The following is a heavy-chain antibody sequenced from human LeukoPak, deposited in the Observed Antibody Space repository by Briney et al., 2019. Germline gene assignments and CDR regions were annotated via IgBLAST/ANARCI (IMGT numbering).Heavy chain of an antibody. CDR3: ARDLDSSGCRRDRPPRGVAY. CDR1: GFTFSSYN. CDR2: ISSSSSTI. V-gene: IGHV3-48*01. Sequence: PGGSLRLSWATSGFTFSSYNMNWVRQAPGKGMEWVSYISSSSSTIYYADSVKGRFTISRDNAKNSLYLQMNSLRAEDTAVYYCARDLDSSGCRRDRPPRGVAYWGQGTLVTVSS. J-gene: IGHJ4*02. D-gene: IGHD6-19*01.